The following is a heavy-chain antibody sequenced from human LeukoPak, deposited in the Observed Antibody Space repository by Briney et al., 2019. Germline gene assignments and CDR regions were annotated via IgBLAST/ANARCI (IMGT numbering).Heavy chain of an antibody. V-gene: IGHV4-61*09. D-gene: IGHD5-18*01. CDR3: ARGGSHLWQPFDS. CDR2: VYTTGTT. CDR1: GGSINSGSFY. Sequence: SQTLSLTCTVSGGSINSGSFYWNWIRQSAGKGLEWIGHVYTTGTTNCNPSLRSRVTISLDTSKNQFSLNLNSVTAADTAVYYCARGGSHLWQPFDSWGQGTLVTVSS. J-gene: IGHJ4*02.